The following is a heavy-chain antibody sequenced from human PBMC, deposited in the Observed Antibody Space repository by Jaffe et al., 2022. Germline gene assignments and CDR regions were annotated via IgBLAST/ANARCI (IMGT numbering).Heavy chain of an antibody. CDR1: GGSISSGSYY. V-gene: IGHV4-61*02. CDR3: ARAYYYDSSGYYYGAFDI. D-gene: IGHD3-22*01. CDR2: IYTSGST. J-gene: IGHJ3*02. Sequence: QVQLQESGPGLVKPSQTLSLTCTVSGGSISSGSYYWSWIRQPAGKGLEWIGRIYTSGSTNYNPSLKSRVTISVDTSKNQFSLKLSSVTAADTAVYYCARAYYYDSSGYYYGAFDIWGQGTMVTVSS.